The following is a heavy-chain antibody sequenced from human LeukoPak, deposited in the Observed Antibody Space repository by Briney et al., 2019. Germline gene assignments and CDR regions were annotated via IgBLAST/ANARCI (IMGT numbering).Heavy chain of an antibody. V-gene: IGHV3-23*01. J-gene: IGHJ6*03. Sequence: GGTLRLSCAGSGFTFSSYGLSWVRQAAGKGLEWVSAISGGGRRTYYADSVKGRFTISRDNSKNTLFLQMNSLRAEDTAVYYCAKVGHYGDYLDYYYYYYMDVWGKGTTVTISS. D-gene: IGHD4-17*01. CDR2: ISGGGRRT. CDR1: GFTFSSYG. CDR3: AKVGHYGDYLDYYYYYYMDV.